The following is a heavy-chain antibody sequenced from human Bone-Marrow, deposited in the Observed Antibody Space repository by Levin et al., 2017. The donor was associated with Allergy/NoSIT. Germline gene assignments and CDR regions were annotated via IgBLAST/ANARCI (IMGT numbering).Heavy chain of an antibody. CDR3: ARLGYSDGDDY. D-gene: IGHD2-15*01. Sequence: KISCKASGGTLRSPITWVRQAPGHGLEWMGRIIPILGIPNYAQNFQGRVTFTADKSTHTAYMELNSLRSEDTAVYYCARLGYSDGDDYWGQGTLVTVSS. CDR2: IIPILGIP. CDR1: GGTLRSP. V-gene: IGHV1-69*02. J-gene: IGHJ4*02.